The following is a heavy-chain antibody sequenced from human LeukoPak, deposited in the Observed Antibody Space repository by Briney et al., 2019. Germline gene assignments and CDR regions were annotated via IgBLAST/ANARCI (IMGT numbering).Heavy chain of an antibody. Sequence: PGGSLRLSCAASGFTFSSYWMHWVRQAPGKGLEWVSSISSSSSYIYYADSVKGRFTISRDNAKNSLYLQMNSLRAEDTAVYYCARESAVAGIDYWGQGTLVTVSS. CDR2: ISSSSSYI. V-gene: IGHV3-21*01. J-gene: IGHJ4*02. CDR3: ARESAVAGIDY. D-gene: IGHD6-19*01. CDR1: GFTFSSYW.